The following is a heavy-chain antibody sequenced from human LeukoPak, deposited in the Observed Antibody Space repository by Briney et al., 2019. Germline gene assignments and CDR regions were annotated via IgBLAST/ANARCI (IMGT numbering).Heavy chain of an antibody. CDR3: ARAYYDSSGYYWLTFDY. J-gene: IGHJ4*02. Sequence: GASVKVSCKASGYTFTSYDINWVRQATGQGLEWMGWMNPNSGNTGYAQKFQGRVTITRNTSISTAYMELSGLRSEDTAVYYCARAYYDSSGYYWLTFDYWGQGTLVTVSS. V-gene: IGHV1-8*01. CDR1: GYTFTSYD. CDR2: MNPNSGNT. D-gene: IGHD3-22*01.